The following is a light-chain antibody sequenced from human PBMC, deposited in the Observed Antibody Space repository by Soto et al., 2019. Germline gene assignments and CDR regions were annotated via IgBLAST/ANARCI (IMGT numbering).Light chain of an antibody. J-gene: IGKJ4*01. Sequence: EIVLAQSPGTLSLSPGERATLSCRASQSVSSSYLAWYQQKPGQAPRLLIYGASSRATGIPDRFSGSGSGTDFTLTTSRLEPEDFAVYYCQQYGSSPLLTFGGGTKVDIK. CDR1: QSVSSSY. CDR2: GAS. CDR3: QQYGSSPLLT. V-gene: IGKV3-20*01.